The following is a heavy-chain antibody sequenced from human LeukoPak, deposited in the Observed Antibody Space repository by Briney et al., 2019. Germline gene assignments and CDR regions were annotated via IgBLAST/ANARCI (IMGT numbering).Heavy chain of an antibody. CDR3: ARDLYSSSAGGTFDH. Sequence: ASVKVSCKASGYTFTSYGISWVRQAPGQGLEWMGWISAYNGNTDYAQKVQGRVTMTTDTSTSTAYMELRSLRSDDTAVYYCARDLYSSSAGGTFDHWGQGTLVTVSS. V-gene: IGHV1-18*01. J-gene: IGHJ4*02. D-gene: IGHD6-6*01. CDR2: ISAYNGNT. CDR1: GYTFTSYG.